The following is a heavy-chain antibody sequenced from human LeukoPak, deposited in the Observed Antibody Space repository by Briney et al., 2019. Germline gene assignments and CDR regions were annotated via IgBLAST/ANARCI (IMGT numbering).Heavy chain of an antibody. Sequence: PGRSLRLSCAASGFTFDDYAMHWVRQAPGKGLEWVSAISGSGGSTYYADSVKGRFTISRDNSKNTLYLQMNSLRAEDTAVYYCAKAQGSGYYYYYYYGMDVWGQGTTVTVSS. D-gene: IGHD3-22*01. CDR2: ISGSGGST. CDR1: GFTFDDYA. J-gene: IGHJ6*02. V-gene: IGHV3-23*01. CDR3: AKAQGSGYYYYYYYGMDV.